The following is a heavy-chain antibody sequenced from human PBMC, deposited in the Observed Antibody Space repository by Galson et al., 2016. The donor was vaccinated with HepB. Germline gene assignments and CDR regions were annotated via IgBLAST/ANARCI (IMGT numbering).Heavy chain of an antibody. CDR2: ISSSGSYI. CDR3: ARGNCDYGDFAGYYYAMDV. V-gene: IGHV3-21*01. J-gene: IGHJ6*02. Sequence: SLRLSCAAFGFTFSSYSMNWVRQAPGKGLEWVSSISSSGSYIYYADSVKGRFTISRDNAKNSLYLQMNSLRAEDTAVYYCARGNCDYGDFAGYYYAMDVWGQGTTVTVSS. CDR1: GFTFSSYS. D-gene: IGHD4-17*01.